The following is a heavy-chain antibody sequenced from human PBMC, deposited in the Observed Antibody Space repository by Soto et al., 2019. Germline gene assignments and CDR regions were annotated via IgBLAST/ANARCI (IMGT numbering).Heavy chain of an antibody. D-gene: IGHD2-2*01. CDR3: ARSQGSSTSLDIYYYYYYGMDV. CDR1: GGTFSSYA. V-gene: IGHV1-69*01. J-gene: IGHJ6*04. Sequence: QVQLVQSGAEVKKPGSSVKVSCKASGGTFSSYAISWVRQAPGQGLEWMGGIIPISGTANSAQKFQGRVTITADESTSTAYMELSSLRSEDTAVYYCARSQGSSTSLDIYYYYYYGMDVWGKGTTVNVSS. CDR2: IIPISGTA.